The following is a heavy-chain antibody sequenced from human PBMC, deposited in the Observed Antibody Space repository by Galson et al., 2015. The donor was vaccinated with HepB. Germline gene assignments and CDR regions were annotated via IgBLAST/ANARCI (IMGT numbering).Heavy chain of an antibody. Sequence: SLRLSCAASGFTFSSYWMSWVRQAPGKGLEWVANIKQDGSEKYYVDSVKGRFTISRDNAKNSLYLQMNSLRAEDTAVYYCARTPIGYCSSTSCSNDYFDYWGQGTLVTVSS. CDR2: IKQDGSEK. V-gene: IGHV3-7*03. CDR1: GFTFSSYW. CDR3: ARTPIGYCSSTSCSNDYFDY. D-gene: IGHD2-2*01. J-gene: IGHJ4*02.